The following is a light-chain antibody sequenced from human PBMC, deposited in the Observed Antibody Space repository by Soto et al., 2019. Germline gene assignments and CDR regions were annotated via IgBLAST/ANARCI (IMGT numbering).Light chain of an antibody. J-gene: IGLJ1*01. V-gene: IGLV2-14*01. CDR1: SSDVGGYNY. CDR3: SSYTSRTTYV. CDR2: EVS. Sequence: QSVLTQPASVSGSPGQSITISCTGTSSDVGGYNYVSWYQQHPGKAPKLMIYEVSNRPSGVSFRFSGSKSGNTASLTISGLQAEDEADYYCSSYTSRTTYVFXTGTKRTVL.